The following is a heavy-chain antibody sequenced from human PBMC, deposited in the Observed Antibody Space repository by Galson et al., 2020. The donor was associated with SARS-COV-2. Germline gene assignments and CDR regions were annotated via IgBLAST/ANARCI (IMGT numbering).Heavy chain of an antibody. CDR3: ATGDVWFES. CDR2: ISMSGITI. V-gene: IGHV3-48*03. Sequence: GGSLRLSCAASGLTFSNTEMNWVRQAPGKGLEWLSYISMSGITIYYADSVKGRFTISRDNAENSLYLQMNSLRAEGTGIYYCATGDVWFESWGQGTLVTVSS. CDR1: GLTFSNTE. D-gene: IGHD7-27*01. J-gene: IGHJ5*01.